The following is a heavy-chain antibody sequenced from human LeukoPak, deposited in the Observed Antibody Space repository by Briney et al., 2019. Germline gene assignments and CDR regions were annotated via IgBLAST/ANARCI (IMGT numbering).Heavy chain of an antibody. J-gene: IGHJ4*02. Sequence: SETLSLTCAVYGGSFSGYYWSWIRQPPGKGLEWIGEINHSGSTNYNPSLKSRVTISVDTSKNQFPLKLSSVTAADTAVYYCASTNPFDYWGQGTLVTVSS. CDR1: GGSFSGYY. D-gene: IGHD1-14*01. CDR3: ASTNPFDY. CDR2: INHSGST. V-gene: IGHV4-34*01.